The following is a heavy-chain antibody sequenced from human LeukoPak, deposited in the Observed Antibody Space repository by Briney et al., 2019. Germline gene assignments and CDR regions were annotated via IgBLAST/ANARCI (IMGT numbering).Heavy chain of an antibody. D-gene: IGHD1-26*01. J-gene: IGHJ4*02. CDR1: GYTFTGYY. Sequence: VASVKVSCKASGYTFTGYYMHWVRQAPGQGLGWMGWINPNSGGTNYAQKFQGRVTMTRDTSISTAYMELSRLRSDDTAVYYCARAKVGATVFDYWGQGTLVTVSS. CDR2: INPNSGGT. V-gene: IGHV1-2*02. CDR3: ARAKVGATVFDY.